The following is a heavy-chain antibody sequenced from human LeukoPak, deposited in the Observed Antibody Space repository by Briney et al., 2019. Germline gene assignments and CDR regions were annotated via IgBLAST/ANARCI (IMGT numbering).Heavy chain of an antibody. J-gene: IGHJ3*02. Sequence: PSETLSLTCAVSGYSISSGYYWGWIRQPPGKGLEWIGSIYHSGSTYYNPSLKSRVTMSVDTSKNQFSLKLSSVTAADTAVYYCATAEYSSSWRPDAFDIWGQGTMVTVSS. V-gene: IGHV4-38-2*01. D-gene: IGHD6-13*01. CDR1: GYSISSGYY. CDR3: ATAEYSSSWRPDAFDI. CDR2: IYHSGST.